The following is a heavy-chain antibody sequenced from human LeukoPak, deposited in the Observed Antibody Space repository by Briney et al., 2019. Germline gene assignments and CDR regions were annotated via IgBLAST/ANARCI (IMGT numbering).Heavy chain of an antibody. V-gene: IGHV5-10-1*01. CDR3: ARHPVDYDTGGNAFDI. CDR1: GYSFTSYW. D-gene: IGHD3-22*01. Sequence: GESLKTSCKGSGYSFTSYWISWVRQMPGKGLDLMGRFDPSDSYTNCSPSFQGHVTISADKSTSNDYLQWSSLKASDTAMYYCARHPVDYDTGGNAFDIWGQGTMVTVSS. CDR2: FDPSDSYT. J-gene: IGHJ3*02.